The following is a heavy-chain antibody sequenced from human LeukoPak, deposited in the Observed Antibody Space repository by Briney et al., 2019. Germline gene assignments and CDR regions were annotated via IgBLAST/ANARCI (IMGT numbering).Heavy chain of an antibody. CDR1: GFTFRNFG. D-gene: IGHD3-3*01. CDR3: GRDRNALQFLDY. CDR2: IWYDGSEK. Sequence: PGGSLRLSCAASGFTFRNFGMHWVRQAPGKGLEWVAVIWYDGSEKYYADSVKGRFTISRDNSKNMLYLQTNSLRAEDTAVYYCGRDRNALQFLDYWGQGTVVTVSS. J-gene: IGHJ4*02. V-gene: IGHV3-33*01.